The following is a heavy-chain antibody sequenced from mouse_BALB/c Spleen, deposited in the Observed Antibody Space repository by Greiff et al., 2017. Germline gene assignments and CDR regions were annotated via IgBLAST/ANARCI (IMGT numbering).Heavy chain of an antibody. CDR3: ARSEGITTVVATSYWYFDV. CDR2: IYPGNVNT. V-gene: IGHV1S56*01. Sequence: QVHVKQSGPELVKPGASVRISCKASGYTFTSYYIHWVKQRPGQGLEWIGWIYPGNVNTKYNEKFKGKATLTADKSSSTAYMQLSSLTSEDSAVYFCARSEGITTVVATSYWYFDVWGAGTTVTVSS. J-gene: IGHJ1*01. CDR1: GYTFTSYY. D-gene: IGHD1-1*01.